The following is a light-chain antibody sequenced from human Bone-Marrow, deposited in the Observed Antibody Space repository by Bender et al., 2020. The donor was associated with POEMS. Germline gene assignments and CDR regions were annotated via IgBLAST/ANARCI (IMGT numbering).Light chain of an antibody. CDR1: TGAVTSDHY. Sequence: QAVVTQEPSLTVSPGGTVTLTCGSSTGAVTSDHYPYWFQQKPGQAPRTLIYDTTNKQSWTPARFSGSLLGGKAALTLSGAQPEDEAGYYCFLSYSGARRVFGGGTKLTVL. J-gene: IGLJ3*02. V-gene: IGLV7-46*01. CDR2: DTT. CDR3: FLSYSGARRV.